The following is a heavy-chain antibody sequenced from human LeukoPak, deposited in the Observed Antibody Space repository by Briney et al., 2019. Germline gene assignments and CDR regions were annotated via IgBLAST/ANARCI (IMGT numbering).Heavy chain of an antibody. D-gene: IGHD2-2*01. J-gene: IGHJ3*02. CDR2: IYTSGST. CDR3: ARAGYQLLWSFDI. V-gene: IGHV4-61*02. CDR1: GGSISSSSYY. Sequence: SETLSLTCTVSGGSISSSSYYWSWIRQPAGKGLEWIGRIYTSGSTNYNPSLKSRVTMSVDTSKNQFSLKLSSVTAADTAVYYCARAGYQLLWSFDIWGQGTMVTVSS.